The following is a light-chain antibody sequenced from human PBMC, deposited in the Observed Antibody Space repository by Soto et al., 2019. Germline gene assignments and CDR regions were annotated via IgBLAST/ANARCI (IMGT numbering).Light chain of an antibody. CDR2: LTS. CDR3: HQRQSWPRT. V-gene: IGKV3-11*01. J-gene: IGKJ1*01. CDR1: QAVNTR. Sequence: EIVLTHSPATLSSFPCDGVALSLSASQAVNTRLAWYQHKPGQAPRLLIYLTSNRAAGIPARFSGSGSGTDFTLTISDVEPEDFAVYYCHQRQSWPRTFGQGTKVDIK.